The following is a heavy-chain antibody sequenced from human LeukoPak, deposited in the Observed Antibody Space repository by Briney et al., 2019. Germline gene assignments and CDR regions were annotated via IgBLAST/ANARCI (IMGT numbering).Heavy chain of an antibody. CDR3: ARLRSSSFYYYYMDV. Sequence: GGSLRLPCAASGFTFSDYYMSWIRQAPGKGLEWVSYSSSSGSTIYYADSVKGRFTISRDNAKNSLYLQMNSLRAEDTAVYYCARLRSSSFYYYYMDVWGKGTTVTVSS. CDR1: GFTFSDYY. D-gene: IGHD6-6*01. J-gene: IGHJ6*03. CDR2: SSSSGSTI. V-gene: IGHV3-11*01.